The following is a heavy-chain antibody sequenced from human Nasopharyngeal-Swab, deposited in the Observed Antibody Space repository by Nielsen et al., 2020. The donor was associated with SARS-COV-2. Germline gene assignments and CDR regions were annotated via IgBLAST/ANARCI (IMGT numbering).Heavy chain of an antibody. V-gene: IGHV4-34*01. J-gene: IGHJ4*02. D-gene: IGHD3-22*01. CDR3: ARDYYYDSSVFDY. CDR2: INHSGST. Sequence: IRQHPGKGLEWIGEINHSGSTNYNPSLKSRVTISVDTSKNQFSLKLSPVTAADTAVYYCARDYYYDSSVFDYWGQGTPVTVSS.